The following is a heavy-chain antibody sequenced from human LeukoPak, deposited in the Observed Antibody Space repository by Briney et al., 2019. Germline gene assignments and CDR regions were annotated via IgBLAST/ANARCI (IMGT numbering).Heavy chain of an antibody. CDR3: ARHIYDFWSNYDWYSDL. CDR1: GYRFSTYW. Sequence: GESLKISCVGSGYRFSTYWIAWARQMPGKGLEWMGIIHSGDSNTVYSPSFQGQVTISVDKSISTAYLQWSSLKASDTAMYYCARHIYDFWSNYDWYSDLWGRGTRVTVSS. D-gene: IGHD3-3*01. V-gene: IGHV5-51*01. CDR2: IHSGDSNT. J-gene: IGHJ2*01.